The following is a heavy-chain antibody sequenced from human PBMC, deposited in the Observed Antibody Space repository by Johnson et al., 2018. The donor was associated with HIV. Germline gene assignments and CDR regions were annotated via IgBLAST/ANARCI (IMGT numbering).Heavy chain of an antibody. CDR1: GFTFSSYG. V-gene: IGHV3-30*03. D-gene: IGHD6-6*01. J-gene: IGHJ3*01. Sequence: QVQLVESGGGVVQPGRSLRLSCAASGFTFSSYGMHWVRQAPGKGLEWVAVISYDGSNKYYADSVKGRFTISRDNAKRSLSLQMNSLRADDPAMYYCASEVEYSTLGGVWGQGTVVTVSS. CDR3: ASEVEYSTLGGV. CDR2: ISYDGSNK.